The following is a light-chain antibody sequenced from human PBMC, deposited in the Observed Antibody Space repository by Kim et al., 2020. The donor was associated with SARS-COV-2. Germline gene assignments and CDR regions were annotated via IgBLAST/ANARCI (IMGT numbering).Light chain of an antibody. CDR1: TGPVISKQW. J-gene: IGLJ3*02. V-gene: IGLV7-46*01. CDR3: SLNYAGGRM. CDR2: ATN. Sequence: PGGTVTLPCASSTGPVISKQWPYWVQQKPGQVPRTLIYATNHRHSWTPARFSGSLFGGKAALTLSGAQPDDEADYYCSLNYAGGRMFGGGTQLTVL.